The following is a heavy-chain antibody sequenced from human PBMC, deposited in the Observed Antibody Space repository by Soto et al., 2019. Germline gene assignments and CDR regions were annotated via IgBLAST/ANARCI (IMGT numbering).Heavy chain of an antibody. CDR2: ISGSGSGT. Sequence: GGSLRLSCAASGFTFSSYVMTWVRQAPGKGLEWVSGISGSGSGTYYADSVKGRFTISRDNSKNTLYLQMNSLRAEDTAVYYCAKDLGLPIDPRIRVFDIWGQGTMVTVSS. CDR1: GFTFSSYV. D-gene: IGHD1-20*01. CDR3: AKDLGLPIDPRIRVFDI. J-gene: IGHJ3*02. V-gene: IGHV3-23*01.